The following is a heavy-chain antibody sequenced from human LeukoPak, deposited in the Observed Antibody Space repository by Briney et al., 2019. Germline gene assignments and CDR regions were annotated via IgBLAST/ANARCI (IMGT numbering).Heavy chain of an antibody. Sequence: ASVKVSCKSSGYTFTSYGIRWVRQAPGQGLEWMGWISAYNGNTNYAQKLQGRVTMTTDTSTSTAYMELRSLRSDDTAVYYCARATSLDTAILRDYYYGMDVWGKGTTVTVSS. CDR2: ISAYNGNT. CDR1: GYTFTSYG. CDR3: ARATSLDTAILRDYYYGMDV. V-gene: IGHV1-18*04. D-gene: IGHD5-18*01. J-gene: IGHJ6*04.